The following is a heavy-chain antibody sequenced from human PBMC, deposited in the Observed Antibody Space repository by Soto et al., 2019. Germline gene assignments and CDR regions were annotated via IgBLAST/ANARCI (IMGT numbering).Heavy chain of an antibody. D-gene: IGHD6-19*01. J-gene: IGHJ6*02. Sequence: EVQLLESGGGLVQPGGSLRLSCAASGFTFSSYAMSWVRQAPGKGLEWVSAISGSGGSTYYADSVKGRFTISRDNSKNTLYQQMNSLRAEDTAVYYCAKVGDEVAQWLGRRYYYYGMDVWGQGTTVTVSS. CDR2: ISGSGGST. V-gene: IGHV3-23*01. CDR1: GFTFSSYA. CDR3: AKVGDEVAQWLGRRYYYYGMDV.